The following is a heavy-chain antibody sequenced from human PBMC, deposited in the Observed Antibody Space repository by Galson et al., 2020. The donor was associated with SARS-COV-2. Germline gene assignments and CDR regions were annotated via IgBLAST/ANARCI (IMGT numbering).Heavy chain of an antibody. Sequence: SETLSLTCAVSAGSITDGGSSWSWIRQPPGKGLEWIGHVIYSGTTYYNPSLKTRVSISLGTSKNQFFLRLHSVTAADTAVYYCARDLGDSMYYYYGMDVWGQGTTVTVSS. CDR1: AGSITDGGSS. CDR2: VIYSGTT. D-gene: IGHD2-21*02. V-gene: IGHV4-30-4*07. J-gene: IGHJ6*02. CDR3: ARDLGDSMYYYYGMDV.